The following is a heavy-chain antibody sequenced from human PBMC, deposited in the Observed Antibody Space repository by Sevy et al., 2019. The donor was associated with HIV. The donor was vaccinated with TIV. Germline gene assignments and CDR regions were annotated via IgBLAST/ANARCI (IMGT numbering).Heavy chain of an antibody. D-gene: IGHD2-2*01. CDR3: ARDCSSTSCLWGLTV. CDR1: GFTFSNYW. Sequence: GGSLRLSCAASGFTFSNYWMTWVRQAPGKGLEWVANIKRVGSEKYYVASVKGRFTISRDNAKNSLYLQMNSLRAEDTAVYYCARDCSSTSCLWGLTVWSQGTTVTVSS. CDR2: IKRVGSEK. J-gene: IGHJ6*02. V-gene: IGHV3-7*03.